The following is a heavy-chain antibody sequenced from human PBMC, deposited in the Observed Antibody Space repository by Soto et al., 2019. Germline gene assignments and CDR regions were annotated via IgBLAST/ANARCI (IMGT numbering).Heavy chain of an antibody. Sequence: SETLSLTCSVSGGSISGSYWSWIRQSPGKGLEWLGYVYYTGSTNYSPSLRSRVSISVDTSKNQFSLKLSSVTAADTAVYYCARGARAYHAFDIWGQGTMVTVS. D-gene: IGHD2-21*01. V-gene: IGHV4-59*01. CDR2: VYYTGST. CDR1: GGSISGSY. J-gene: IGHJ3*02. CDR3: ARGARAYHAFDI.